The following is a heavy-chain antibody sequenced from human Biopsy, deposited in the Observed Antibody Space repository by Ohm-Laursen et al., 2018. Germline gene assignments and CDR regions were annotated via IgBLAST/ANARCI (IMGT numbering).Heavy chain of an antibody. J-gene: IGHJ4*02. CDR3: ASRGLVMASDYYFDD. CDR1: GVYISDYY. V-gene: IGHV4-59*08. Sequence: SETLSLICSVSGVYISDYYWSWIRQPPGRGLEWVGSIYYSGSTNYNPSLKSRVTISADTSKSQLSLHLTSVTAADTAVYYCASRGLVMASDYYFDDWGQGTLVTVSS. CDR2: IYYSGST. D-gene: IGHD3/OR15-3a*01.